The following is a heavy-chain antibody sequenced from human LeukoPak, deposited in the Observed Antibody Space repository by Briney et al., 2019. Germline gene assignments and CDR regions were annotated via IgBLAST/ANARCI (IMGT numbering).Heavy chain of an antibody. Sequence: PGGSLRLSCAASGFTFSTYAMNWVRQAPGKGLEWVSGISGSGDSTYYADSVKGRSTISKDNSKNTLYLQMNSLRADGTAVYYCAKGDWGDYWGQGTLVTVSS. J-gene: IGHJ4*02. D-gene: IGHD7-27*01. CDR1: GFTFSTYA. CDR3: AKGDWGDY. V-gene: IGHV3-23*01. CDR2: ISGSGDST.